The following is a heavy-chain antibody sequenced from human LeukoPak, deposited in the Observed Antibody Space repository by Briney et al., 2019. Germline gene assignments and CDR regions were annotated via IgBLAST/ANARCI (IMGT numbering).Heavy chain of an antibody. CDR3: ARLGGYYDSSGYSVGSANFDY. CDR1: GFTFSSYS. V-gene: IGHV3-21*01. J-gene: IGHJ4*02. Sequence: PGGSLRLSCAASGFTFSSYSMNWVRQAPGKGLEWVSSISSSSSYIYYADSVKGRFTISRDNAKNSLYLQMNSLRAEDTAVYYCARLGGYYDSSGYSVGSANFDYWGQGTLVTVSS. D-gene: IGHD3-22*01. CDR2: ISSSSSYI.